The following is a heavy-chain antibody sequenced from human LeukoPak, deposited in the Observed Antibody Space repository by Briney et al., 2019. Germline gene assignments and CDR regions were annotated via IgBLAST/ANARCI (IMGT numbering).Heavy chain of an antibody. V-gene: IGHV4-59*01. J-gene: IGHJ4*02. D-gene: IGHD1/OR15-1a*01. CDR1: GGSISSYY. Sequence: SEALSLTCTVSGGSISSYYWSWIRQPPGKGLEWIGYIYYSGSTNYNPSLKSRVTISVDTSKNQFSLKLSSVTAADTAVYYCARDRHWTNDWVFDYWGQGTLVTVSS. CDR3: ARDRHWTNDWVFDY. CDR2: IYYSGST.